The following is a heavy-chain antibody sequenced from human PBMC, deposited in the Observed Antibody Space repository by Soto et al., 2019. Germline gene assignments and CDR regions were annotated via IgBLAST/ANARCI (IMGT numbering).Heavy chain of an antibody. V-gene: IGHV3-21*01. CDR1: GFTFSRYY. CDR3: ARDDGLSSTNVKAFDI. CDR2: ISTTSTYT. J-gene: IGHJ3*02. Sequence: LRLSCAASGFTFSRYYMNWVRQAPGKGLEWVSSISTTSTYTHYADSLKGRFTISRDNAKKLLYLQMDSLRAEDTAVYYCARDDGLSSTNVKAFDIWGQGTKVTVSS. D-gene: IGHD2-2*01.